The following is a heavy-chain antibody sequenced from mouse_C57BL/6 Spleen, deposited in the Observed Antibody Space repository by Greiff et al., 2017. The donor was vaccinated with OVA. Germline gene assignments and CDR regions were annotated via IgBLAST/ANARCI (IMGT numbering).Heavy chain of an antibody. V-gene: IGHV1-19*01. J-gene: IGHJ3*01. D-gene: IGHD1-1*01. Sequence: VQLQQSGPVLVKPGASVKMSCKASGYTFTDYYMNWVKQSHGKSLEWIGVINPYNGGTSYNQKFKGKATLTVDKSSSTAYMELNSLTSEDSAVYYCARMDYYGSPSFAYWGQGTLVTVSA. CDR1: GYTFTDYY. CDR3: ARMDYYGSPSFAY. CDR2: INPYNGGT.